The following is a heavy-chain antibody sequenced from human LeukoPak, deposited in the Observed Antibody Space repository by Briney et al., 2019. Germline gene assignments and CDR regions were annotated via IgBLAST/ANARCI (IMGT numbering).Heavy chain of an antibody. J-gene: IGHJ4*02. CDR1: GDSISSYY. Sequence: SETLSLTCTVSGDSISSYYWSWIRQPPGKGLEWIGYIYYSGSTNYNPSLKSRVTISVDTSKNQFSLNLSSVTAADTAVYYCASRKLGNDYWGQGTLVTVSS. CDR2: IYYSGST. V-gene: IGHV4-59*01. D-gene: IGHD7-27*01. CDR3: ASRKLGNDY.